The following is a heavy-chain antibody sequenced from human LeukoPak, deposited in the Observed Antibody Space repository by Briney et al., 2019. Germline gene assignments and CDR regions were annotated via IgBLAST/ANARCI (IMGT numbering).Heavy chain of an antibody. CDR3: ARGPATVTTWGVDY. V-gene: IGHV1-8*02. J-gene: IGHJ4*02. Sequence: ASVKVSCKASGYTFIGYYMHWVRQAPGQGLEWMGWMNPNSGNTGYAQKFQGRVTMTRNTSISTAYMELSSLRSEDTAVYYCARGPATVTTWGVDYWGQGTLVTVSS. CDR1: GYTFIGYY. CDR2: MNPNSGNT. D-gene: IGHD4-17*01.